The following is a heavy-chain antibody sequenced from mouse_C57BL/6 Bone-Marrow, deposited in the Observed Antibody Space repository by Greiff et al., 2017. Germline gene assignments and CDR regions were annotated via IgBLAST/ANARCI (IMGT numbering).Heavy chain of an antibody. J-gene: IGHJ1*03. Sequence: VKLQESGPELVKPGASVKISCKASGYAFSSSWMNWVKQRPGKGLEWIGRIYPGDGDTNYNGKFKGKATLTADKSSSTAYMQLSSLTSEDSAVYFCARGGVITTNWYFDVWGTGTTVTVAS. CDR1: GYAFSSSW. CDR2: IYPGDGDT. V-gene: IGHV1-82*01. CDR3: ARGGVITTNWYFDV. D-gene: IGHD1-1*01.